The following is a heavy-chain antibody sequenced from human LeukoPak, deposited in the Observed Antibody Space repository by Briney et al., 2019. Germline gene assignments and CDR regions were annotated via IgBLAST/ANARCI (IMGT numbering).Heavy chain of an antibody. V-gene: IGHV1-69*13. D-gene: IGHD3-3*01. Sequence: ASVKVSCKASGGTFSSYAISWVRQAPGQGLEWMGGIIPIFGTANYAQKFQGRVTITADESTSTAYMELSSLRSEDTAVYYCATTLRFLEWSKEDDAFDIWGQGTMVTVSS. J-gene: IGHJ3*02. CDR1: GGTFSSYA. CDR2: IIPIFGTA. CDR3: ATTLRFLEWSKEDDAFDI.